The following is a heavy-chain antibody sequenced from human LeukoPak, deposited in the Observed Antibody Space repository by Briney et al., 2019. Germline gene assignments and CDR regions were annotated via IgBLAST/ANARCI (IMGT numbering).Heavy chain of an antibody. J-gene: IGHJ3*02. CDR1: GFTFSGYG. V-gene: IGHV3-33*01. D-gene: IGHD1-14*01. Sequence: PGRSLRLSCAASGFTFSGYGMHWVRQAPGKGLEWVAVIWYDGTKEYYADSVKGRFTISRDNSKNTLYLQMNSLRAEDTAVYYCVRCQWYNAFDIWGQGTMVTVSS. CDR2: IWYDGTKE. CDR3: VRCQWYNAFDI.